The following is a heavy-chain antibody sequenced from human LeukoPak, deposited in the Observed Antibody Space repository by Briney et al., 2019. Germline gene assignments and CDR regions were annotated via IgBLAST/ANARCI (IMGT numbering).Heavy chain of an antibody. CDR3: AKVAVSSWLVREGAFDI. CDR1: GGSISSYY. D-gene: IGHD3-10*01. V-gene: IGHV4-4*07. CDR2: IYTSGST. Sequence: SETLSLTCTVSGGSISSYYWSWIRQPAGKGLEWIGRIYTSGSTNYNPSLKSRVTISADKSKNQFSLKLSSVTAADTAVYYCAKVAVSSWLVREGAFDIWGQGTMVTVSS. J-gene: IGHJ3*02.